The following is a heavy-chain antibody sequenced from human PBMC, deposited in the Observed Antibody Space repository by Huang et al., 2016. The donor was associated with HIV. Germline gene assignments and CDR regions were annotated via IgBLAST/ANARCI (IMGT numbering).Heavy chain of an antibody. CDR3: ARTSHYDFWSGHHWFDP. V-gene: IGHV4-59*02. CDR1: GGSVSSHY. D-gene: IGHD3-3*01. Sequence: QVQLQESGPGLVKPSETLSLTCTVSGGSVSSHYWSWIRQPPAKGLEWIGNIYYSGNYNPSLKSRVTISVDTSNNQFSRKLSSVTAADTAVYYCARTSHYDFWSGHHWFDPWGQGTLVTVSS. J-gene: IGHJ5*02. CDR2: IYYSG.